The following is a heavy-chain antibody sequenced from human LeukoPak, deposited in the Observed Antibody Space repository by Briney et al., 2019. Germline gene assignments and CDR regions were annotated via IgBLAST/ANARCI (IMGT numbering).Heavy chain of an antibody. CDR3: VRRQYFDSSGYGIDY. CDR2: IYPGDSDT. Sequence: GESLKISCKGFGYSFTSYWIGWVRQMPGKGLEWMGIIYPGDSDTKYSPSFQGQVTISADESISAAYLQWTTLKASDTAMHYCVRRQYFDSSGYGIDYWGQGTLVTVSS. CDR1: GYSFTSYW. J-gene: IGHJ4*02. V-gene: IGHV5-51*01. D-gene: IGHD3-22*01.